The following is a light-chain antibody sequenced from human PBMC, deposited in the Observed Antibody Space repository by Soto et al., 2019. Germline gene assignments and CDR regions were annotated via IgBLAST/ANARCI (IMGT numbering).Light chain of an antibody. Sequence: EIVMTQSPATLSVSPGETATLSCRASQSVSNNVAWYQQKPGQAPRLLIYGASSRATGIPDRFSGSGSGTDFTLTISRLEPEDFAVYYCQQYGSSPPTTFGQGTRLEIK. J-gene: IGKJ5*01. CDR1: QSVSNN. V-gene: IGKV3-20*01. CDR2: GAS. CDR3: QQYGSSPPTT.